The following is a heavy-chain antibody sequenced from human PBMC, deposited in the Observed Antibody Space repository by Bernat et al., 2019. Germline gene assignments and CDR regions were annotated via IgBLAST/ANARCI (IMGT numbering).Heavy chain of an antibody. Sequence: QVQLQQSGPGLVKPSQTLSLTCAISGDSVSSNSAAWNWIRQSPSRGLEWLGRTYYRSKWYNDYAVSVKSRITINPDTSKNQFSLQLNSVTPEDMAVYYCARDRRIAAAGTGRTNYYYYYGMDVWGQGTTVTVSS. CDR2: TYYRSKWYN. V-gene: IGHV6-1*01. J-gene: IGHJ6*02. D-gene: IGHD6-13*01. CDR1: GDSVSSNSAA. CDR3: ARDRRIAAAGTGRTNYYYYYGMDV.